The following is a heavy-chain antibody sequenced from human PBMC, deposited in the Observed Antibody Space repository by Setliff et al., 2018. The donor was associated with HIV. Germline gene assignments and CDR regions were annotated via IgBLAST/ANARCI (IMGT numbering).Heavy chain of an antibody. CDR2: VNPSGGST. D-gene: IGHD3-16*01. J-gene: IGHJ4*02. CDR1: GYTFTSYA. Sequence: ASVKVSCKASGYTFTSYAIHWVRQAHGQGLEWLGMVNPSGGSTAYAQKFQGRVTMTRDTSTNTVYMDLSGLRSDDTAVYYCARDRTAGYHYDYGYWGQGTLVTVSS. CDR3: ARDRTAGYHYDYGY. V-gene: IGHV1-46*01.